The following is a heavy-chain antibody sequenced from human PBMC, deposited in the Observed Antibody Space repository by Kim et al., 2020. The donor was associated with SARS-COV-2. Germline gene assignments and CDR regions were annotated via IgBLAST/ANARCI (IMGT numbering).Heavy chain of an antibody. V-gene: IGHV4-61*01. CDR3: ARERRSSSSVGFDL. Sequence: SETLSLTCTVSGGSVSSGSYYWSWIRQPPGKGLEWIGYIYYSGSTNYNPSLKSRVTISVDTSKNQFSLKLSSVTAADTAVYYCARERRSSSSVGFDLWGRGTLVTVSS. D-gene: IGHD6-6*01. J-gene: IGHJ2*01. CDR1: GGSVSSGSYY. CDR2: IYYSGST.